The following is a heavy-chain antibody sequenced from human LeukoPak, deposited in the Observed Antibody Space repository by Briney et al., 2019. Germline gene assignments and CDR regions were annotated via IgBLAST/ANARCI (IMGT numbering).Heavy chain of an antibody. CDR3: AELGITMIGGV. J-gene: IGHJ6*04. CDR1: GFTFSSYA. D-gene: IGHD3-10*02. Sequence: GGTLRLSCAASGFTFSSYAMSWVRQAPGKGLEWVSSVSGGGGSTYYADSVKGRFTISRDNSKTTLYLQMNSLRAEDTAVYYCAELGITMIGGVWGKGTTVTISS. CDR2: VSGGGGST. V-gene: IGHV3-23*01.